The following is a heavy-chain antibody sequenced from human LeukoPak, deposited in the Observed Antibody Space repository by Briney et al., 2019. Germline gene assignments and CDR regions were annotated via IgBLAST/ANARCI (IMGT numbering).Heavy chain of an antibody. CDR1: GFTFNNYA. V-gene: IGHV3-23*01. D-gene: IGHD6-13*01. J-gene: IGHJ4*02. CDR3: HVAAAPVPTLPYFDY. CDR2: ISGDGVSP. Sequence: PGGSLRLSCAASGFTFNNYALAWVRQTPEKGLECVSAISGDGVSPYYVDSVRGRFTISRDNSKNTLYLQMNSLRAEDTAVYYCHVAAAPVPTLPYFDYWGQGTLVTVSS.